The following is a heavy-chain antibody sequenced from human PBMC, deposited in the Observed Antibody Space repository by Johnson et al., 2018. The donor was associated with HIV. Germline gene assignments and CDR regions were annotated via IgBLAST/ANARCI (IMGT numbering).Heavy chain of an antibody. Sequence: VHLVESGGGVVQPGRSLRLSCAASGFTFSSYAIHWVRQAPGKGLEYVSAISSKGGSTYYANSVKGRFTSSRDNSKNTLDLQMGRLRAEDMGVYYCARVRFSSSFLHAFDFWGQGTMVTVSS. CDR2: ISSKGGST. J-gene: IGHJ3*01. V-gene: IGHV3-64*01. CDR3: ARVRFSSSFLHAFDF. CDR1: GFTFSSYA. D-gene: IGHD6-13*01.